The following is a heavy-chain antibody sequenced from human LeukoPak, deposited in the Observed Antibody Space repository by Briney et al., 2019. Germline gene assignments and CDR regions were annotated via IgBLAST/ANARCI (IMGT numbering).Heavy chain of an antibody. D-gene: IGHD1-26*01. CDR1: GGSISSYY. Sequence: SETLSLTCTVSGGSISSYYWSWIRQPAGKGLEWIGRIYTSGSTNYNPSLKGRVTMSVDTSKNQFSLKLTSVTAADTAVYYCARDSASYGWFDPWGQGTLVTVSS. V-gene: IGHV4-4*07. CDR2: IYTSGST. J-gene: IGHJ5*02. CDR3: ARDSASYGWFDP.